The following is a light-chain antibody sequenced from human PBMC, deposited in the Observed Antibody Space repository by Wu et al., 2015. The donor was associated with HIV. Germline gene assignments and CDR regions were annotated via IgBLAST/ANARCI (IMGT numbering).Light chain of an antibody. CDR1: QSISSK. Sequence: EIVMTQSPATLSVSPGERATLFCRASQSISSKLVWYQQRPGQAPRLLIYGASTRATDIPARFSGSGSGTEFTLTISGMQSEDLAVYYCQQYHNWQTFGQGTKVEIK. CDR2: GAS. J-gene: IGKJ1*01. CDR3: QQYHNWQT. V-gene: IGKV3-15*01.